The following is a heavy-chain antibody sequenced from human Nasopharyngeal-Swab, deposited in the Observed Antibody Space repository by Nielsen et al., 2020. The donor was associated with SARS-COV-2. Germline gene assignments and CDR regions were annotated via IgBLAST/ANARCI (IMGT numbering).Heavy chain of an antibody. CDR3: ARMLRYSDWLSKYGMDV. J-gene: IGHJ6*02. Sequence: ASAKVSCKASGYTFTSYYMHWVRQAPGQGLEWMGIINPSGGSTSYAQKFQGRVTMTRDTSTSTVYMELSSLRSEDTAVYYCARMLRYSDWLSKYGMDVWGQGTTVTVSS. CDR1: GYTFTSYY. V-gene: IGHV1-46*01. CDR2: INPSGGST. D-gene: IGHD3-9*01.